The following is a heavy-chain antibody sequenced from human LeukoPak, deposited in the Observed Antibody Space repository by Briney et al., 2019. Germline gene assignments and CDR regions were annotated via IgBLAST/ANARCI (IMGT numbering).Heavy chain of an antibody. CDR3: ARAYSYGYRYGMDV. D-gene: IGHD5-18*01. Sequence: ASVKVSCKASGGTFSSYAISWVRQAPGQGLEWMGRIIPILGIANYAQKFQGRVTITADKSTSTAYMELSSLRSEDTAVYYCARAYSYGYRYGMDVWGQGTTVTVSS. CDR2: IIPILGIA. V-gene: IGHV1-69*04. J-gene: IGHJ6*02. CDR1: GGTFSSYA.